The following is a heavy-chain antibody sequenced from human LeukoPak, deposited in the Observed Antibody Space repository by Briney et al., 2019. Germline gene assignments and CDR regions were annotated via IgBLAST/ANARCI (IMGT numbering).Heavy chain of an antibody. CDR2: INPNSGDT. CDR1: GYTFIGYY. CDR3: ARERGSIKSIVVTGRGALDV. D-gene: IGHD6-19*01. Sequence: ASVKVSCKTSGYTFIGYYIHWVRQAPGQGPEWMGWINPNSGDTHFPQEFQGRLTITRNMSISTVSIELSRLRSDDTAVYYCARERGSIKSIVVTGRGALDVWGQGTLVTVSS. J-gene: IGHJ3*01. V-gene: IGHV1-2*02.